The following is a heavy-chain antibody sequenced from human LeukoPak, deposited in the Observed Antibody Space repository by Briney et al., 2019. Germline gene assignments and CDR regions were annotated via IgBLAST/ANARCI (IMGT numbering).Heavy chain of an antibody. V-gene: IGHV3-49*04. CDR2: IRSKAYGGTT. J-gene: IGHJ3*02. D-gene: IGHD6-13*01. Sequence: PGGSLRLSCAASGFTFSSYAMSWVRQAPGKGLEWVGFIRSKAYGGTTEYAASVKGRFTISRDDSKSIAYLQMNSLKTEDTAVYYCTRDIRESWHPGAFDIWGQGTMVTVSS. CDR3: TRDIRESWHPGAFDI. CDR1: GFTFSSYA.